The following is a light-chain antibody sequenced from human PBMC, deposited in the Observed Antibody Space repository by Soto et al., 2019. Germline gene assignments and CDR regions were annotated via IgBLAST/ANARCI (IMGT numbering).Light chain of an antibody. CDR2: TAS. CDR3: QQSYSAPIT. Sequence: DIQMTQSPSSLSAAVGDRVTINFRASQSISTYLNWYQQKPGKAPTLLIYTASTLQSAVPSRFSASGSGTGFTLTISSLQPEDFATYYCQQSYSAPITFGQGTRLEIK. V-gene: IGKV1-39*01. CDR1: QSISTY. J-gene: IGKJ5*01.